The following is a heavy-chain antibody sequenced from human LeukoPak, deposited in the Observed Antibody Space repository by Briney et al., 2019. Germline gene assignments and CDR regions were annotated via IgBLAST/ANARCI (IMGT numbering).Heavy chain of an antibody. CDR2: IYYSGST. J-gene: IGHJ4*02. CDR3: ARSPCEGVRGESPFDY. D-gene: IGHD3-16*01. Sequence: PSETLSLTCTVSGGSLSSGDYYWSWIRQPPGKGLEWIGYIYYSGSTYYNPSLKSRVTISVDTSKNQFSLNLSSVPAADTAVYYCARSPCEGVRGESPFDYWGQGTLVTVSS. V-gene: IGHV4-30-4*08. CDR1: GGSLSSGDYY.